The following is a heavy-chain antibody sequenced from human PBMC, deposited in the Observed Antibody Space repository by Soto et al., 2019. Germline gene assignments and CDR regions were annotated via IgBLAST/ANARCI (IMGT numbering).Heavy chain of an antibody. CDR3: AKEMGFCTTTSCHAGPLYYYMDV. CDR2: IYNSGST. CDR1: GGSISNYH. J-gene: IGHJ6*03. D-gene: IGHD2-2*01. Sequence: QLQLQESGPGLVKPSETLSLTCTDSGGSISNYHWTWIRQPPGKGLEWIGDIYNSGSTNYNPSLKSRLTISGDTCNNRFSLRLSSVTAADTAVYYCAKEMGFCTTTSCHAGPLYYYMDVWGKGTTVTVSS. V-gene: IGHV4-59*01.